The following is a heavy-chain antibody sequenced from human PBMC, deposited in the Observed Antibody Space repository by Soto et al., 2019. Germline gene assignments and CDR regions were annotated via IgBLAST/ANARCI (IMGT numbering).Heavy chain of an antibody. CDR2: INPNSGGT. J-gene: IGHJ5*02. D-gene: IGHD1-26*01. CDR1: GYTFTGYY. CDR3: ARGGTGIVGATSIGWFDP. V-gene: IGHV1-2*04. Sequence: QVQLVQSGAEVKKPGASVKVSCKASGYTFTGYYMHWVRQAPGQGLEWMGWINPNSGGTNYAQKFQGWVTMTRDTSISTAYMELSRLRSDDTAVYYCARGGTGIVGATSIGWFDPWGQGTLVTVSS.